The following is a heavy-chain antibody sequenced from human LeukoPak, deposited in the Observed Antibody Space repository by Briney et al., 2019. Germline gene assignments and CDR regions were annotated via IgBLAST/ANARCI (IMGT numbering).Heavy chain of an antibody. CDR3: ARDVLSYDILTGYLFGGN. V-gene: IGHV3-21*01. Sequence: GGSLRLSRAASGFTFSSYSMNWVRQAPGKGLEWVSSISSSSSYIYYADSVKGRFTISRDNAKNSLYLQMNSLRAEDTAVYYCARDVLSYDILTGYLFGGNWGQGTLVTVSS. D-gene: IGHD3-9*01. CDR2: ISSSSSYI. CDR1: GFTFSSYS. J-gene: IGHJ4*02.